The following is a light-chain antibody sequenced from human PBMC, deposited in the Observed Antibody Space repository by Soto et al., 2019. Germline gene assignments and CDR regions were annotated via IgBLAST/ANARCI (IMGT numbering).Light chain of an antibody. V-gene: IGKV3-15*01. CDR3: QQYNDWPPIT. CDR1: QSVSNN. Sequence: EIMMTQSPATLSVSPEESATLSCRASQSVSNNLAWYQHKPGQVPRLLIYYASTRATGIPARFSGSGSGTDFTLTISSLQSEDFALYYCQQYNDWPPITFGQGTRLEIK. CDR2: YAS. J-gene: IGKJ5*01.